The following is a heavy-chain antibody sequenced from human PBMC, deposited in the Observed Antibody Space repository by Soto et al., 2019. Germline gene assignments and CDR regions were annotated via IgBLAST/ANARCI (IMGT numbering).Heavy chain of an antibody. CDR1: GFTFSNYA. Sequence: EVQLLESGGGLVQPGGSLRLSCAASGFTFSNYAMTWVRQAPGKGLEWVSSITSGGATTYYADSVKGRFTISGDNSKNTLYLQMNSLRAEDTAVHYCAKGGWNGGFDIWGQGTMVTVFS. CDR2: ITSGGATT. V-gene: IGHV3-23*01. D-gene: IGHD1-1*01. CDR3: AKGGWNGGFDI. J-gene: IGHJ3*02.